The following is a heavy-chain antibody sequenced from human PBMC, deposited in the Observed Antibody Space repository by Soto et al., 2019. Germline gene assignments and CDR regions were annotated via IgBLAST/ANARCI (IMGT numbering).Heavy chain of an antibody. V-gene: IGHV4-31*03. J-gene: IGHJ4*02. CDR3: ARASSSSSAADY. CDR2: IYDTESA. D-gene: IGHD6-6*01. Sequence: PSETLSLTCSVSGESISSGGYYWSWIRHLPGKGLEWIGYIYDTESAYYNPSLKSRVSISMDTSENHFAMRLTSVTAADSAVYYCARASSSSSAADYWGQGHQVTVSS. CDR1: GESISSGGYY.